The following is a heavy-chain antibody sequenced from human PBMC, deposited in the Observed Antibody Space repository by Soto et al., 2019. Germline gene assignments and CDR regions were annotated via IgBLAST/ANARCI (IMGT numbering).Heavy chain of an antibody. J-gene: IGHJ5*02. V-gene: IGHV1-18*01. CDR3: ARGGHCEVRWFDP. CDR2: ISPYNGNR. Sequence: QLQLVQSGPEVKWPGASVTVSCKASGYTFRAYGVTWVRQAPGQGLEWMGWISPYNGNRHYAQNFQGRVTMTTDASTNTAYMELRSLTSDDTSVYYCARGGHCEVRWFDPWGQGTLVIVSS. CDR1: GYTFRAYG. D-gene: IGHD2-2*01.